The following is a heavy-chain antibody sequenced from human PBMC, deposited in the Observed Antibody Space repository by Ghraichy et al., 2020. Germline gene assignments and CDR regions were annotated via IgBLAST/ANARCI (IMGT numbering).Heavy chain of an antibody. CDR2: ISSSGSTI. Sequence: GGSLRLTCVASGFTFSRYTMNWVGQAPGKGLEWVSYISSSGSTIYYADSVKGRFTISRDNAKNSLYLQMNSLRDEDTAVYFCAKEAVTGTYNWFDSWGQGTLVTVSS. CDR3: AKEAVTGTYNWFDS. CDR1: GFTFSRYT. D-gene: IGHD6-19*01. V-gene: IGHV3-48*02. J-gene: IGHJ5*01.